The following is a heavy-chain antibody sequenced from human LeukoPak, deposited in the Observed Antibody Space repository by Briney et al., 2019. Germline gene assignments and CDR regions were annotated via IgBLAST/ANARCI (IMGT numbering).Heavy chain of an antibody. CDR3: AIFIYCRWVGEFRSDNQGRLCYMDV. V-gene: IGHV4-34*01. Sequence: SETLSLTCAVYGGSFRGYYWSWIRQPPGKGLEWIGEINHSGSTNYEQSVKRRVTISIDTSKSQFSLQLSSVTAADTAVYYCAIFIYCRWVGEFRSDNQGRLCYMDVWGKGTTVSVS. CDR1: GGSFRGYY. J-gene: IGHJ6*03. D-gene: IGHD3-10*01. CDR2: INHSGST.